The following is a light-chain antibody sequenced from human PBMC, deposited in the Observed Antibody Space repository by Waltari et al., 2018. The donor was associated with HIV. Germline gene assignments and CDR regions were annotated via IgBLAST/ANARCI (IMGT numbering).Light chain of an antibody. CDR2: DNH. CDR1: TSNIGQNY. J-gene: IGLJ3*02. V-gene: IGLV1-51*01. Sequence: QSVLTQPPSVSAAPGQKVTISCSGSTSNIGQNYVSWYQQIPETAPNLIIYDNHNRPSRLPDRFSCPTSGTSATLAITGLQTGDEADYYCGTWDSGVSAGVFGGGTKLTVL. CDR3: GTWDSGVSAGV.